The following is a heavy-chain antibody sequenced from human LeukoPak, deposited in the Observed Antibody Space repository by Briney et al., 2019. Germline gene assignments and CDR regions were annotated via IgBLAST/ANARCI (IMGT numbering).Heavy chain of an antibody. CDR2: IYYSGST. D-gene: IGHD5-18*01. J-gene: IGHJ4*02. CDR1: GGSISSSSYY. Sequence: SETLSLTCTVSGGSISSSSYYWGWIRQPPGKGLEWIGSIYYSGSTYYNPSLKSRVTISVDTSKNQFSLKLSSVTAADTAVYYCARTRGYSYGNLDYWGQGTLVTVSS. V-gene: IGHV4-39*07. CDR3: ARTRGYSYGNLDY.